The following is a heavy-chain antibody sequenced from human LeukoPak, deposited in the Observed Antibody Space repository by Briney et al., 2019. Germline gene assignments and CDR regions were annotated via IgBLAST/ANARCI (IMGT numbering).Heavy chain of an antibody. CDR3: ARHVYDYGAMQH. Sequence: SETLSLTCTVSGGSISSSSYYWGWIRQPPGKGLQWIGSIYYSGSTYYNPSLKSRVTISVDTSKNQFSLKLSSVTAADTAVYYCARHVYDYGAMQHWGQGTLVTVSS. CDR1: GGSISSSSYY. J-gene: IGHJ1*01. CDR2: IYYSGST. V-gene: IGHV4-39*01. D-gene: IGHD4-17*01.